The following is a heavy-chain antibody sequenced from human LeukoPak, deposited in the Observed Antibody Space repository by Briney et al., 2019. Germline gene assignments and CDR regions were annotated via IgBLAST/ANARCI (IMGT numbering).Heavy chain of an antibody. CDR1: GGSISSSSYY. V-gene: IGHV4-39*07. Sequence: PSETLSLTCTVSGGSISSSSYYWGWIRQPPGRGLEWIGSIYYSGSTYYNPSLKSRVTISVDTSKNQFSLKLSSVTAADTAVYYCARAARRGGGWPYSSSSRGSYYMDVWGKGTTVTVSS. CDR3: ARAARRGGGWPYSSSSRGSYYMDV. D-gene: IGHD6-6*01. CDR2: IYYSGST. J-gene: IGHJ6*03.